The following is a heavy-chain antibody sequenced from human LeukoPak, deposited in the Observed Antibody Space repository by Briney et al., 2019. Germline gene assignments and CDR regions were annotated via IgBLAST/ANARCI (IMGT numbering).Heavy chain of an antibody. J-gene: IGHJ6*03. Sequence: GESLKISCKTSGYRFTSYWIGWVRQMPGKGLEWIGIIYPGNSRTKYRPSFQGQVTISADKSISTAYLQWSSLKASDTAMYYCARAYSSNYYYMDVWGKGTTVTVSS. CDR2: IYPGNSRT. D-gene: IGHD6-13*01. CDR3: ARAYSSNYYYMDV. CDR1: GYRFTSYW. V-gene: IGHV5-51*01.